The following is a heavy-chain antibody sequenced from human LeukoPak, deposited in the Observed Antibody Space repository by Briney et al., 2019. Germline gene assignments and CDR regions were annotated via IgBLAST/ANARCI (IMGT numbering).Heavy chain of an antibody. Sequence: ASVKVSCKASGYTFTGYYMHWVRQAPGQGLEWMGWINPNSGGTNYAQKFQGRVTMTRDTSISTAYMELSRLRSDDTAVYYCARDPIVVVPAAMEDYWGQGTLVTVSS. D-gene: IGHD2-2*01. J-gene: IGHJ4*02. CDR3: ARDPIVVVPAAMEDY. CDR2: INPNSGGT. CDR1: GYTFTGYY. V-gene: IGHV1-2*02.